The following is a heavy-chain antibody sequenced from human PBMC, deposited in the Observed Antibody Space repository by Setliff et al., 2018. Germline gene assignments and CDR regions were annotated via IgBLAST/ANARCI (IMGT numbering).Heavy chain of an antibody. Sequence: ASVKVSCKASGYTFTSYAMHWVRQAPGQRLEWMGWINAGNGNTKYSQKFQGRVTITRDTSASTAYMELSSLRSEDTAVYYCATGRDWPTDTDWYFDLWGRGTLVTVSS. V-gene: IGHV1-3*01. CDR3: ATGRDWPTDTDWYFDL. CDR2: INAGNGNT. D-gene: IGHD3-9*01. CDR1: GYTFTSYA. J-gene: IGHJ2*01.